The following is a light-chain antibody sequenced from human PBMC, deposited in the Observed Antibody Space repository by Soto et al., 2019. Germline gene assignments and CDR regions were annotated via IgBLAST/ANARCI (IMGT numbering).Light chain of an antibody. Sequence: QSALTQTASVSGSPGQSITISCTGTSSDVGGYNYVSWYQQHPGKAPKLLVFDVRNRPSGVSNRFSGSKSGNTASLTISGLQAEDEADYYCLSYTSIRTYVFGTGTQLTVL. CDR2: DVR. V-gene: IGLV2-14*01. J-gene: IGLJ1*01. CDR3: LSYTSIRTYV. CDR1: SSDVGGYNY.